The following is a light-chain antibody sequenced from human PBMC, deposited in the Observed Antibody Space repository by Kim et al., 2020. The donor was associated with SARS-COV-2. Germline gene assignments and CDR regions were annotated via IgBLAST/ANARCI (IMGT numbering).Light chain of an antibody. Sequence: EIVLTQSPVTVSLSPGDRASLSCRASHSVSSSYLAWYQQKPGQAPRLLIYGASSRATGIPDRFSGSGSRTDFTLTISRLEPEDVAVYYSEQNGRSQRTFGGGRKGE. CDR1: HSVSSSY. V-gene: IGKV3-20*01. J-gene: IGKJ4*01. CDR2: GAS. CDR3: EQNGRSQRT.